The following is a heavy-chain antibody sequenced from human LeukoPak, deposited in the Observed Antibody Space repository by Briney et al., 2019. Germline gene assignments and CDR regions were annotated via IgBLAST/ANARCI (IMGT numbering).Heavy chain of an antibody. J-gene: IGHJ6*03. CDR1: GYTFTSYD. Sequence: ASVKVSCKASGYTFTSYDINWVRQATGQGLEWMGWINPNSGGTKYAQKFQGRVTMTRDTSISTAYMELSRLTSDDTAVYYCARDLAATIIYYYMDVWGKGTTVTVSS. CDR3: ARDLAATIIYYYMDV. CDR2: INPNSGGT. D-gene: IGHD2-15*01. V-gene: IGHV1-2*02.